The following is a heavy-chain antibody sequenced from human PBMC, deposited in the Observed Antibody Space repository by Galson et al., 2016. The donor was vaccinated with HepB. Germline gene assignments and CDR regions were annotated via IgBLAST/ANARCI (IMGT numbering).Heavy chain of an antibody. CDR2: ISGSGGST. Sequence: SLRLSCAASGFTFSSYGMNWVRQAPGKGLEWVSGISGSGGSTYYADSVKGRFTISRDNSKNTLYVQMNSLRAEDTAVYYCAKGCGLFDYWGQGTLVTVSS. J-gene: IGHJ4*02. D-gene: IGHD2-21*01. V-gene: IGHV3-23*01. CDR1: GFTFSSYG. CDR3: AKGCGLFDY.